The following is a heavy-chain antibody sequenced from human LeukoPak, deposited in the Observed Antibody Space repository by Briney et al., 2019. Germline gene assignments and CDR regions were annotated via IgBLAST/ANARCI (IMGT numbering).Heavy chain of an antibody. V-gene: IGHV1-46*01. Sequence: ASVKVSCKASGYTFTSYYMHWVRQARGQGLEWMGRINPSGGSTSYAQKFQGRVTMTRDTSTSTVYMELSSLRSEDTAVYYCARGIWFGDQLGLHFDYWGQGTLVTVSS. J-gene: IGHJ4*02. CDR1: GYTFTSYY. D-gene: IGHD3-10*01. CDR3: ARGIWFGDQLGLHFDY. CDR2: INPSGGST.